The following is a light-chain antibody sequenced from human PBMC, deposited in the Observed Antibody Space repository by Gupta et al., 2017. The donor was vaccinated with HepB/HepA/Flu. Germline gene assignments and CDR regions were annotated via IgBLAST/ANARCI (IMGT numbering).Light chain of an antibody. CDR2: DAS. Sequence: EIVLTQSPGILSLSPGEKATLSCRASESVSTSLVWYQQRPGQDPTLLIFDASSRATDIPGRFSGSGSGTDFTLTISSLEPEDFAVYYCQHRSYWPFTFGPGTIVDIK. V-gene: IGKV3-11*01. CDR1: ESVSTS. CDR3: QHRSYWPFT. J-gene: IGKJ3*01.